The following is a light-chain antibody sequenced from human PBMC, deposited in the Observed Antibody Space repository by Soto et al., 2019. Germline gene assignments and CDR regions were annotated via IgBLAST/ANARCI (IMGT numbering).Light chain of an antibody. CDR1: SSYVGSYNL. CDR2: EGS. V-gene: IGLV2-23*03. J-gene: IGLJ1*01. CDR3: CSFAGSSTFV. Sequence: QSVLTQPASVSGSPGQSITISCTGTSSYVGSYNLASWYQQHPGKAPKLMIYEGSKRPSGVSNRFSGSKSGNTASLTISWLQAEDEADYYCCSFAGSSTFVFGTGTKVTVL.